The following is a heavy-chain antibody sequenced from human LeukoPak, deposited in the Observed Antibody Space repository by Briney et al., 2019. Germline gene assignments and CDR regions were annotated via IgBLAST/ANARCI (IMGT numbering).Heavy chain of an antibody. CDR2: INPNSGGT. V-gene: IGHV1-2*02. CDR1: GYTFTGYY. Sequence: ASVKVSCKASGYTFTGYYLHWVRQAPGQGLEWMGWINPNSGGTNYTRKFQGRVTMTRDTSSSTAYMELSRLRSDDTAVYYCARAPDAFDIWGQGTLVTVSS. J-gene: IGHJ3*02. CDR3: ARAPDAFDI.